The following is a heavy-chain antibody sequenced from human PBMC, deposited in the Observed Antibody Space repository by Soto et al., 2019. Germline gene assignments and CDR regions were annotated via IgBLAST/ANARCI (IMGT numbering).Heavy chain of an antibody. CDR2: INPSGGST. CDR3: ARDWKGGGGGIVEMATIVY. CDR1: GYTFTSYY. D-gene: IGHD3-22*01. Sequence: GASVKVSCKASGYTFTSYYMHWVRQAPGQGLEWMGIINPSGGSTSYAQKFQGRVTMTRDTSTSTVYMELSSLRSEDTAVYYCARDWKGGGGGIVEMATIVYWGQGTLVTVSS. V-gene: IGHV1-46*01. J-gene: IGHJ4*02.